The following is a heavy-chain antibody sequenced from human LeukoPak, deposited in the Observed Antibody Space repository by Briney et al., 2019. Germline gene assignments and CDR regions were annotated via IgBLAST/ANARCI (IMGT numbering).Heavy chain of an antibody. J-gene: IGHJ6*02. CDR1: GGSISSGGYS. D-gene: IGHD1-1*01. Sequence: SETLSFTCAVSGGSISSGGYSWSWIRQPPGKGLEWIGYNYHSGSTYYNPSLKSRVTISVDRSKNQFSLKLSSVTAADTAVYYCARVEGDQLMDVWGQGTTVTVSS. CDR2: NYHSGST. V-gene: IGHV4-30-2*01. CDR3: ARVEGDQLMDV.